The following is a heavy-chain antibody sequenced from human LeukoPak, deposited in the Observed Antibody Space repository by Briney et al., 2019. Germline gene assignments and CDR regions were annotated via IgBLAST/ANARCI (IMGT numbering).Heavy chain of an antibody. V-gene: IGHV4-59*08. CDR2: IYYSGST. CDR3: ARLTSSGWYPSPHFDY. J-gene: IGHJ4*02. Sequence: PSETLSLTCTVSGGSISSYYWSWIRQPPGKGLEWIGYIYYSGSTNHNPSLKSRVTISVDTSKNQFSLKLSSVTAADTAVYYCARLTSSGWYPSPHFDYWGQGTLVTVSS. D-gene: IGHD6-19*01. CDR1: GGSISSYY.